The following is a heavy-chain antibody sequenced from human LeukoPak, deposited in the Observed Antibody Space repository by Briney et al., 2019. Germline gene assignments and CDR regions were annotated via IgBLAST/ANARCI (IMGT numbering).Heavy chain of an antibody. CDR3: ARAHYSSSWHFDY. D-gene: IGHD6-13*01. CDR2: ISYDGSNK. V-gene: IGHV3-30-3*01. CDR1: GFTFSSYA. J-gene: IGHJ4*02. Sequence: GRSLRLSCAASGFTFSSYAMHWVRQAPGKGLEWVAVISYDGSNKYYADSVKGRFTISRDNSKNTLYLQMNSLRAEDTAVYYCARAHYSSSWHFDYWGQGTLVTVSS.